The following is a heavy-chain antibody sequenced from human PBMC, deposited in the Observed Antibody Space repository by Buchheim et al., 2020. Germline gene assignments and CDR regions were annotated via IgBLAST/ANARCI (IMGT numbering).Heavy chain of an antibody. V-gene: IGHV3-21*01. CDR1: GFSFSPFG. CDR3: ARDFSGWSRDY. D-gene: IGHD6-19*01. Sequence: DVQLVESGGGLVMPGGSLTLSCVTSGFSFSPFGMTWVRQAPGKGLEWVATVGSGYHTFHADLGEGRFTVSRDNARSSVYLQLNSLRAEDTAVYFCARDFSGWSRDYWGQGTL. J-gene: IGHJ4*02. CDR2: VGSGYHT.